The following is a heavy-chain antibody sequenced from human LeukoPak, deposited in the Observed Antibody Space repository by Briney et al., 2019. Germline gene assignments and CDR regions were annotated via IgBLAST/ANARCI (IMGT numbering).Heavy chain of an antibody. D-gene: IGHD5-18*01. CDR1: GFTFSSYS. Sequence: GGSLRLSCAASGFTFSSYSMNWVRQAPGKGLEWVSYISSSSSTIYYADSVKGRFTISRDNAKNSLYLQMNSLRAEDTAVYYRATKRIQLWLDAFDIWGQGTMVTVSS. CDR3: ATKRIQLWLDAFDI. J-gene: IGHJ3*02. V-gene: IGHV3-48*01. CDR2: ISSSSSTI.